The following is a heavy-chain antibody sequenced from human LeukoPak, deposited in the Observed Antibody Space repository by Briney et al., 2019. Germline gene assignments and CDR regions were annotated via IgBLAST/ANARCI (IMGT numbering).Heavy chain of an antibody. Sequence: SETLSLTCTVSGDSVSSGDYYWSWIRQPPGKGPEWIGYINFSGSTSYNPSLKSRVTISVDTSKNQFSLKLSSVTAADTAVYYCARAPLGFCSGGTCKRYFDYWGQGTLVTVSS. CDR2: INFSGST. V-gene: IGHV4-30-4*01. J-gene: IGHJ4*02. CDR3: ARAPLGFCSGGTCKRYFDY. D-gene: IGHD2-15*01. CDR1: GDSVSSGDYY.